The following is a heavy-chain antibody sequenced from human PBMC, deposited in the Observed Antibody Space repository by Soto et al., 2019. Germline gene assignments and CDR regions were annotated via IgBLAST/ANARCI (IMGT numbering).Heavy chain of an antibody. CDR2: TDYRSRWQT. D-gene: IGHD3-16*01. CDR3: ARLIGNSWLDS. Sequence: QVQLQQSGPGLVKPSQTLSLTCAISGDSVSSNDATWDWITQSPSRGLECLGRTDYRSRWQTDYAISVKRRISINPYPSKNKVSLLLTSVTTDDTDVYYCARLIGNSWLDSWGQGTRVPVSS. CDR1: GDSVSSNDAT. V-gene: IGHV6-1*01. J-gene: IGHJ5*01.